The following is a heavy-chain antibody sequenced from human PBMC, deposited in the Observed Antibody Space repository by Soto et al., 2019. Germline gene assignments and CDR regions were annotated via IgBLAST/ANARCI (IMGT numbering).Heavy chain of an antibody. D-gene: IGHD2-15*01. CDR2: INPNSGGT. Sequence: ASVKVSCKASGYTFTGYYMHWVRQAPGQGLEWMGWINPNSGGTNYAQKFQGRVTMTRDTSISTAYMELSRLRSDDTAVYYCARTATKYYYYYYGMDVWGQGTTVTVSS. J-gene: IGHJ6*02. CDR1: GYTFTGYY. CDR3: ARTATKYYYYYYGMDV. V-gene: IGHV1-2*02.